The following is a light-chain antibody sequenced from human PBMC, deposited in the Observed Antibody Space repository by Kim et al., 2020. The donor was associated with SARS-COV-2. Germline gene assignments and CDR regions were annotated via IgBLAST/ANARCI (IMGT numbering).Light chain of an antibody. J-gene: IGLJ3*02. CDR2: RNN. V-gene: IGLV10-54*01. CDR3: SAWDSSLSAWV. CDR1: SNNVRNQG. Sequence: QAGLTQPPSVSKGLRQTATLTCTGNSNNVRNQGAAWLQQHQGHPPKLLSYRNNNRPSGISERLSASRSGNTASLTITGLQPEDEADYYCSAWDSSLSAWVFGGGTHLTVL.